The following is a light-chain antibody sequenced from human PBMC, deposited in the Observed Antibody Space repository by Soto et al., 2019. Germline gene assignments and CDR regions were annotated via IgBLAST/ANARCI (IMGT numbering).Light chain of an antibody. Sequence: QSVLTQPRSVSGSPGQSVTISCTGTSSDVGGYNYVSWYQQHPGKAPKLVIYDVSKRPSGVPDRFSGSKSGNTASLTISGLQAEDEADYYCCSYTVTYTSVFGGGTKVTVL. J-gene: IGLJ3*02. CDR3: CSYTVTYTSV. CDR1: SSDVGGYNY. V-gene: IGLV2-11*01. CDR2: DVS.